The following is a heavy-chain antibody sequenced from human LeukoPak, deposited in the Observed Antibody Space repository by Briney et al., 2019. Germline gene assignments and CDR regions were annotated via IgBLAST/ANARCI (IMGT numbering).Heavy chain of an antibody. CDR3: AGAYSSSWYDNAFDI. J-gene: IGHJ3*02. CDR2: IIPIFGTA. CDR1: GGTFSSYA. D-gene: IGHD6-13*01. V-gene: IGHV1-69*06. Sequence: ASVKVSCKASGGTFSSYAISWVRQAPGQGLEWMGGIIPIFGTANYAQKFQGRVTITADKSTSTAYMELSSLRSEDTAVYYCAGAYSSSWYDNAFDIWGQGTMVTVSS.